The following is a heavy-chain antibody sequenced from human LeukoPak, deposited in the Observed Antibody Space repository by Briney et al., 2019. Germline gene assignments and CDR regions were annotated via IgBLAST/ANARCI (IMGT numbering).Heavy chain of an antibody. V-gene: IGHV3-20*04. CDR2: NNWNGGST. J-gene: IGHJ4*02. CDR3: ARGIHVRSGLSGDY. D-gene: IGHD6-25*01. CDR1: GFPLDDYG. Sequence: PGGSLILSCAASGFPLDDYGMSWVRHGPGKGLEWVSGNNWNGGSTGYADSVKGRFTIPRDNAKNSLYLQMNSLRAEDTALYYCARGIHVRSGLSGDYWGQGTLVTVSS.